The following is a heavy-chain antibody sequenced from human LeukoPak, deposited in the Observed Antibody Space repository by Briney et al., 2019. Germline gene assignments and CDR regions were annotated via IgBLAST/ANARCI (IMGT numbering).Heavy chain of an antibody. CDR3: AKDGGSPFDY. CDR1: GFTFSSYG. CDR2: IWYDGSNK. D-gene: IGHD2-15*01. V-gene: IGHV3-30*02. J-gene: IGHJ4*02. Sequence: PGGSLRLSCAASGFTFSSYGMHWVRQAPGKGLEWVAVIWYDGSNKHYADSVKGRFTISRDNSKNTLYLQMNSLRAEDTAVYYCAKDGGSPFDYWGQGTLVTVSS.